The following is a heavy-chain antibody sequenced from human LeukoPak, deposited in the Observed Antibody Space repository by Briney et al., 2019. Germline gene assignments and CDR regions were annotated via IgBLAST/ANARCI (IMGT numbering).Heavy chain of an antibody. CDR2: IYYSGST. Sequence: SETLSLTCTVSGGSISSYYWSWIRQPPGKGLEWSGYIYYSGSTNYNPSLKSRVTISVDTSKNQFSLKLSSVTAADTAVYYCATTTIFGGPGRFDPWGQGTLVTVSS. CDR1: GGSISSYY. D-gene: IGHD3-3*01. J-gene: IGHJ5*02. CDR3: ATTTIFGGPGRFDP. V-gene: IGHV4-59*01.